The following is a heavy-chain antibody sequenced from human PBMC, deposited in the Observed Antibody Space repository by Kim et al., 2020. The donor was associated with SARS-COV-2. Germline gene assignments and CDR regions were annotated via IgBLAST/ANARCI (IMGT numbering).Heavy chain of an antibody. V-gene: IGHV3-21*01. CDR2: ISSSSSYI. CDR3: ARSRREYSSGWYERGWFDP. J-gene: IGHJ5*02. D-gene: IGHD6-19*01. Sequence: GGSLRLSCAASGFTFSSYSMNWVRQAPGKGLEWVSSISSSSSYIYYADSVKGRFTISRDNAKNSLYLQMNSLRAEDTAVYYCARSRREYSSGWYERGWFDPWGQGTLVTVSS. CDR1: GFTFSSYS.